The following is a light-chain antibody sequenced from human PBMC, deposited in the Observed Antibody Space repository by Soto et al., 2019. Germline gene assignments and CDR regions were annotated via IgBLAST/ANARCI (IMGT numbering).Light chain of an antibody. J-gene: IGLJ3*02. CDR3: GTWDSGLSVGV. CDR2: DND. CDR1: SSNIKNNY. Sequence: QSFLTQPPSVSAAPGQKVTISCSGSSSNIKNNYVSWYQHLPGTAPKLLIYDNDKRPSGIPDRFSGSKSGTSATLDISGLQTGDEADYYCGTWDSGLSVGVFGGGTKVTVL. V-gene: IGLV1-51*01.